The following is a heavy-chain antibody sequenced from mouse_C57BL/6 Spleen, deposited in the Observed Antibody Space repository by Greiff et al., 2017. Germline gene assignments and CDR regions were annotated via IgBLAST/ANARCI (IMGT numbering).Heavy chain of an antibody. Sequence: EVQLVESGGGLVKPGGSLKLSCAASGFTFSSYAMSWVRQTPEKRLEWVATISDGGSYTYYPDNVKGRFPISRDNAKNNLYLQMSHLKSEDTAMYYCARGGLGRRYFDVWGTGTTVTVSS. V-gene: IGHV5-4*01. CDR1: GFTFSSYA. CDR3: ARGGLGRRYFDV. CDR2: ISDGGSYT. J-gene: IGHJ1*03. D-gene: IGHD4-1*01.